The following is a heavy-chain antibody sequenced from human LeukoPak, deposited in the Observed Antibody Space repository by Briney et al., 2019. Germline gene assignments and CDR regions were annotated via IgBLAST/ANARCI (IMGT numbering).Heavy chain of an antibody. J-gene: IGHJ4*02. CDR1: EFSVGSNY. CDR3: ARAALADFYFDY. Sequence: GGSLRLSCAASEFSVGSNYMTWVRQAPGKGLEWVSLIYSGGSTYYADSVKGRFTISRDNAKNSLYLQMNSLRAEDTAVYYCARAALADFYFDYWGQGTLVTVSS. D-gene: IGHD3/OR15-3a*01. CDR2: IYSGGST. V-gene: IGHV3-66*01.